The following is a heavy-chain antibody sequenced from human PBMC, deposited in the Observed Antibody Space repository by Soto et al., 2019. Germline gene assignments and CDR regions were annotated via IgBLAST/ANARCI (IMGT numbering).Heavy chain of an antibody. CDR1: GGSITSSSYY. V-gene: IGHV4-39*01. J-gene: IGHJ5*02. CDR3: ASQEVGGSYVYTFDP. D-gene: IGHD1-26*01. CDR2: IYYSGST. Sequence: SETLSLTCTVSGGSITSSSYYWGWIRQPPGKGLEWIGSIYYSGSTYYNPSLKSRVTISVDTSKNQFSLKLSSVTAADTAVYYCASQEVGGSYVYTFDPWGQGTLVTGSS.